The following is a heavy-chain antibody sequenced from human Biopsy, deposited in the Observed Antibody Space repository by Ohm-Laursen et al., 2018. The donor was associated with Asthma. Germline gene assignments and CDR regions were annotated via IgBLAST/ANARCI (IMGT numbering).Heavy chain of an antibody. Sequence: PSETLSLTYTVSGGSVSTGSYYWSWIRQPPGKGLEWLGYIYYTGSDNYNPSLKSRVTISVDTSKNQFSLRLNSVTAADTAVYYCARGPNYHGSGRAPIGMDVWGQGTTVTVSS. V-gene: IGHV4-61*01. CDR1: GGSVSTGSYY. CDR2: IYYTGSD. CDR3: ARGPNYHGSGRAPIGMDV. D-gene: IGHD3-10*01. J-gene: IGHJ6*02.